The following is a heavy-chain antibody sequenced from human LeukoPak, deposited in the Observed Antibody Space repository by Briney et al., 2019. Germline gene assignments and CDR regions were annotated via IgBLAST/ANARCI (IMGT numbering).Heavy chain of an antibody. Sequence: PSETLSLTCTVSGGSISSYYWSWIRQPAGKGLEWIGRIYTSGSTNYNPSLKSRVTISEDTSVNQFSLKLSSVTAADTAVYYCARHYYDRSDSYSFDYWGQGTLVTVSS. CDR1: GGSISSYY. V-gene: IGHV4-4*07. CDR3: ARHYYDRSDSYSFDY. J-gene: IGHJ4*02. D-gene: IGHD3-22*01. CDR2: IYTSGST.